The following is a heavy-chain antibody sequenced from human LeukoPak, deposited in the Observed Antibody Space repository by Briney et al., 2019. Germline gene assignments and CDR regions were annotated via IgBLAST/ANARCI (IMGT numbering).Heavy chain of an antibody. J-gene: IGHJ4*02. V-gene: IGHV1-2*02. CDR2: INPNSGGT. D-gene: IGHD3-10*01. CDR1: GYTFTGYY. CDR3: ARDGNYGSGTADY. Sequence: ASVKVSCKASGYTFTGYYMHWVRQAPGQGLEWMGWINPNSGGTNYAQKFQGRVTMTRDTSISTAYMELSRLRSDDTAVYYCARDGNYGSGTADYWGQGTLVTVSS.